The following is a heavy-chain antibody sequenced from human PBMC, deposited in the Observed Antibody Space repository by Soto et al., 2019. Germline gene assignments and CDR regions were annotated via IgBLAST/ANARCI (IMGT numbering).Heavy chain of an antibody. CDR3: ARHSTYYYDSSGYGGYFQH. V-gene: IGHV4-34*01. CDR2: INHSGST. Sequence: PSETLSLTCAVYGGSFSGYYWSWIRQPPGKGLEWIGEINHSGSTNYNPSLKSRVTISVDTSKNQFSLKLSSVTAADTAVYYCARHSTYYYDSSGYGGYFQHWGQGTLVTVSS. J-gene: IGHJ1*01. D-gene: IGHD3-22*01. CDR1: GGSFSGYY.